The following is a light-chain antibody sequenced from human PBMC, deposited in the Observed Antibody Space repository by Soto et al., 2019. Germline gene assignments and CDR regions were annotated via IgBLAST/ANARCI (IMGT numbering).Light chain of an antibody. CDR2: EVT. V-gene: IGLV2-14*01. J-gene: IGLJ1*01. CDR3: SSYTTRSTRV. CDR1: SSDIGGYNY. Sequence: QSALTQPASVSGSPGQSVNISCTGTSSDIGGYNYVSWYPQHPGKAPKLIIYEVTNRPSGVSNRFSGSKSGNTASLTISGLQAEDEADYYCSSYTTRSTRVFGTGTKLTVL.